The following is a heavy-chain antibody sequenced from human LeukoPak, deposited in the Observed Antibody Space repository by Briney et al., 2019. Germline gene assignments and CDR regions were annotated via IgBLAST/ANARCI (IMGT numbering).Heavy chain of an antibody. CDR1: GGSISYYY. V-gene: IGHV4-59*01. Sequence: SETLSLTCTVSGGSISYYYWSWIRQSPGKGLEWIGYIYYSGTTNYNPSLKSRVTISVDTSKNQFSLQLRSVTAADTAVYYCAREDPQTTVPEGMDVWGKGTTVTVSS. D-gene: IGHD4-17*01. J-gene: IGHJ6*04. CDR3: AREDPQTTVPEGMDV. CDR2: IYYSGTT.